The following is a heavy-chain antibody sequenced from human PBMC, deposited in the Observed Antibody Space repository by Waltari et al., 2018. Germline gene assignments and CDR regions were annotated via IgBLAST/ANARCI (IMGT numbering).Heavy chain of an antibody. CDR1: GYTFANYW. CDR2: LSPSDLNN. CDR3: ARRRSVTGAPFDS. D-gene: IGHD1-26*01. V-gene: IGHV5-51*01. J-gene: IGHJ4*01. Sequence: EVQLMQSGAELKKPGESLKISCKVSGYTFANYWIGWVRQLPGKGLEWLGILSPSDLNNRCRPSFEGQVTISVDKSINTACLHWASLEASDTAIYYCARRRSVTGAPFDSWGQGTLVTVSS.